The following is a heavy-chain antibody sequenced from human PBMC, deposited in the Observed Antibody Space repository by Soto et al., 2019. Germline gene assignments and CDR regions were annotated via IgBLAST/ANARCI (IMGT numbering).Heavy chain of an antibody. CDR1: GFTFSGSA. CDR3: TSAYCGGDCYSDYYYYGMDV. J-gene: IGHJ6*02. CDR2: IRSKANSYAT. V-gene: IGHV3-73*01. Sequence: GSLRLSCAASGFTFSGSAMHWVRQASGKGLEWVGRIRSKANSYATAYAASVKGRFTTSRDDSKNTAYLQMNSLKTEDTAVYYCTSAYCGGDCYSDYYYYGMDVWGQGTTVTVSS. D-gene: IGHD2-21*02.